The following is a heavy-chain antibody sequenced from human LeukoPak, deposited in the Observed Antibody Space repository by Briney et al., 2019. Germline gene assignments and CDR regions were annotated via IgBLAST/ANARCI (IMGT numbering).Heavy chain of an antibody. CDR1: GLTFSDFY. D-gene: IGHD1-14*01. CDR3: ARGHHGPEY. V-gene: IGHV3-11*06. J-gene: IGHJ4*02. CDR2: ISTSSSYT. Sequence: GGSLRLSCAVSGLTFSDFYMSWIRQAPGKGLEWVSYISTSSSYTNYADSVKGRFTTSRDDAQNSLYLQMNSLGVEDTAVYYCARGHHGPEYWGQGTLVTVSS.